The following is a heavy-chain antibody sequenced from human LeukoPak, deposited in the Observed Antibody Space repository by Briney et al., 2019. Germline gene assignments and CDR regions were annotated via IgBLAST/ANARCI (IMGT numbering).Heavy chain of an antibody. CDR1: GYTFTGYY. Sequence: GASAKVSCKASGYTFTGYYMHWVRQAPGQGFEGMGWINPNSGGTNYAQKFQGRVTMTRDTSISTAYMELSRLRSDDTAVYYCARGSAYSGSYYYYYYMDVWGKGTTVTVSS. D-gene: IGHD1-26*01. V-gene: IGHV1-2*02. CDR3: ARGSAYSGSYYYYYYMDV. J-gene: IGHJ6*03. CDR2: INPNSGGT.